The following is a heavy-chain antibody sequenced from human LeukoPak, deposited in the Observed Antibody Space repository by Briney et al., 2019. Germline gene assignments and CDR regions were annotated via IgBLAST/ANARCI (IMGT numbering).Heavy chain of an antibody. D-gene: IGHD6-13*01. CDR1: GYTFTSYY. V-gene: IGHV1-46*01. J-gene: IGHJ5*01. CDR3: ARGGRDGAAGVENWGNWFDT. CDR2: INPSGGST. Sequence: ASVKVSCKASGYTFTSYYMHWVRQAPGQGLEWMGIINPSGGSTSYAQKFQGRVTMTSDTSTSTLYMELSSLRSEDTAVYYCARGGRDGAAGVENWGNWFDTWGHGNLVTVSS.